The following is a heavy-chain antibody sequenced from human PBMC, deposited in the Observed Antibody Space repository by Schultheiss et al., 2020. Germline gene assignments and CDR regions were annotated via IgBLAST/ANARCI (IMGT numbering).Heavy chain of an antibody. CDR1: GFTFSDHY. V-gene: IGHV3-72*01. D-gene: IGHD3-10*01. CDR3: ARDFGPA. CDR2: TRNKANSYTT. J-gene: IGHJ1*01. Sequence: GGSLRLSCAASGFTFSDHYMDWVRQAPGKGLEWVGRTRNKANSYTTEYAASVKGRFTISRDDSKNSLYLQVNSLRAEDTAVYYCARDFGPAWGQGTLVTVSS.